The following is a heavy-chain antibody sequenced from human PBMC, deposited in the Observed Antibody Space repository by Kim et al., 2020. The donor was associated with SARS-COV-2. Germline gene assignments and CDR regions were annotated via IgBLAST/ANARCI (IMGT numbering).Heavy chain of an antibody. CDR1: GFTFSNAW. J-gene: IGHJ4*02. Sequence: GGSLRLSCAASGFTFSNAWMSWVRQAPGKGLEWVGRIKSKTDGGTTDYAAPVKGRFTISRDDSKNTLYLQMNSLKTEDTAVYYCTTEQILTGYNFDYWGQGTLVTVSS. D-gene: IGHD3-9*01. CDR2: IKSKTDGGTT. V-gene: IGHV3-15*01. CDR3: TTEQILTGYNFDY.